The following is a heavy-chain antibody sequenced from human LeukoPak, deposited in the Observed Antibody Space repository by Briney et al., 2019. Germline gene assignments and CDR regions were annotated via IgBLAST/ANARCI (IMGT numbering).Heavy chain of an antibody. J-gene: IGHJ4*02. CDR2: IDPSDSYT. CDR3: ARHVTYYYDSSGYYLDY. CDR1: GYSFTSYW. V-gene: IGHV5-10-1*01. Sequence: GESLQISCKGSGYSFTSYWISWVRQMPGKGLEWMGRIDPSDSYTNYSPSFQGHVTISADKSISTAYLQWSSLKASDTAMYYCARHVTYYYDSSGYYLDYWGQGTLVTVSS. D-gene: IGHD3-22*01.